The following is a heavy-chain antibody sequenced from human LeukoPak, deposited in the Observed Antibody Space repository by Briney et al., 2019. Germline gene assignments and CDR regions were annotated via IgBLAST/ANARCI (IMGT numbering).Heavy chain of an antibody. CDR3: AKAMTIGLYHYYYMDV. CDR1: GFTFSSYT. V-gene: IGHV3-48*01. CDR2: IGTSSTTI. J-gene: IGHJ6*03. D-gene: IGHD2/OR15-2a*01. Sequence: GGSLRLSCAASGFTFSSYTMNWVRQPPGKGLEWVSNIGTSSTTIYYADSVKGRFSISRDNSQKKVYLQMNNLRPEDTAVYYCAKAMTIGLYHYYYMDVWGKGTTVTVSS.